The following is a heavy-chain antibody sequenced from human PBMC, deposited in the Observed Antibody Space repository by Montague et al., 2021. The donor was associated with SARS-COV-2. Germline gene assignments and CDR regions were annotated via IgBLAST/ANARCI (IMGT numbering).Heavy chain of an antibody. CDR3: ARLPPNGTVGATDTPFDS. CDR2: IHYIGNT. Sequence: SETLSLTCNVSGASIGRSDYYWAWIRQPPGKGLELIGSIHYIGNTYYNPSHESRVTISVDTSENQFSLKLRSVIAADTAVHYCARLPPNGTVGATDTPFDSWGQGTLVTVSS. D-gene: IGHD2-21*02. CDR1: GASIGRSDYY. V-gene: IGHV4-39*01. J-gene: IGHJ4*01.